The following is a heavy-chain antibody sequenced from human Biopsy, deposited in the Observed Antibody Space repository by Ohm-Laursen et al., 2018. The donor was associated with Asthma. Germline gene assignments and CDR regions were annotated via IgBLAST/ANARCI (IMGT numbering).Heavy chain of an antibody. J-gene: IGHJ6*02. CDR3: ARVDGVVEPATRMGGMDV. CDR2: ISFDGTNK. V-gene: IGHV3-30*03. D-gene: IGHD2-15*01. Sequence: SLRLSCTATGFTFGDYWMSWVRQTPGKGLEWVAVISFDGTNKYYADSVKGRFTISRGNSKNTLDLQMNSLSAEDSAVYYCARVDGVVEPATRMGGMDVWGQGTTVTVSS. CDR1: GFTFGDYW.